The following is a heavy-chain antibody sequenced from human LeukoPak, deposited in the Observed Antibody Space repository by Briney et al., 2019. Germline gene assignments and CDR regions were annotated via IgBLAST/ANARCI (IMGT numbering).Heavy chain of an antibody. Sequence: GGSLRLSCEASGFTFSSYWMHWVRQASGKGLVWVSRINSDGSITSYADSVKGRFTISRDNAKNSLYLQMNSLRAEDTAVYYCARKSITIFGVVAHGFDPWGQGTLVTVSS. CDR3: ARKSITIFGVVAHGFDP. CDR2: INSDGSIT. D-gene: IGHD3-3*01. V-gene: IGHV3-74*01. CDR1: GFTFSSYW. J-gene: IGHJ5*02.